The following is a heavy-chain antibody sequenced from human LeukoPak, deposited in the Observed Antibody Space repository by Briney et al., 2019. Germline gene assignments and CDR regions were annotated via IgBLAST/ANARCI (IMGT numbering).Heavy chain of an antibody. J-gene: IGHJ5*02. CDR3: ARSSASYYDSSGPRRCFDP. Sequence: SETLSLTCTVSGYSISSSYYWGWVRQPPGKGLEWVGGIYYSGSTYYNPSLKSRVTISVDTSKNQFSLKLSSVTAADTAVYYCARSSASYYDSSGPRRCFDPWGQGTLVTVSS. CDR1: GYSISSSYY. D-gene: IGHD3-22*01. V-gene: IGHV4-38-2*02. CDR2: IYYSGST.